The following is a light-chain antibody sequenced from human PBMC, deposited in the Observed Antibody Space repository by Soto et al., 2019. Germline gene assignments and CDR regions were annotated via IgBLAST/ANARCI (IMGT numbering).Light chain of an antibody. J-gene: IGLJ1*01. Sequence: QSALTQPPSASGSPGQSVTIPCTGTSSDVGGYDHVSWYQQHPDKAPKLMIHEVTKRPAGVPDRSSGSKSGNTASLTVSGLQAEDEADYYCSSDAGNYNYVFGTGTKVTVL. V-gene: IGLV2-8*01. CDR1: SSDVGGYDH. CDR3: SSDAGNYNYV. CDR2: EVT.